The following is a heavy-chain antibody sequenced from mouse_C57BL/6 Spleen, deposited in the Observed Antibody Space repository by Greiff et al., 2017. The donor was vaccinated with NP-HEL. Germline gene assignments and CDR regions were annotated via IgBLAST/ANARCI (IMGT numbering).Heavy chain of an antibody. CDR3: AREGYYGSSPAWFAY. Sequence: VQLQQPGAELVKPGASVKLSCKASGYTFTSYWMHWVKQRPGQGLEWIGMIHPNSGSTNYNEKFKSKATLTVDKSSSTAYMQLSSLTSEDSAVYYCAREGYYGSSPAWFAYWGQGTLVTVSA. CDR2: IHPNSGST. J-gene: IGHJ3*01. D-gene: IGHD1-1*01. V-gene: IGHV1-64*01. CDR1: GYTFTSYW.